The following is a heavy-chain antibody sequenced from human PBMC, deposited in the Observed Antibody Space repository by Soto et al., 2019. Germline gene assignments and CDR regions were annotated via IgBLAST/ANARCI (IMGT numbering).Heavy chain of an antibody. CDR3: ARVSPDTAMTSLRRGIDY. V-gene: IGHV4-34*01. CDR1: GGSFSGYY. D-gene: IGHD5-18*01. Sequence: QVQLQQWGAGLLKPSETLSLTCAVYGGSFSGYYWSWIRQPPGKGLEWIGEINHSGSTNYNPSLKSRVTISVDTSKNQFSLKLSSVTAADTAVYYCARVSPDTAMTSLRRGIDYWGQGTLVTVSS. CDR2: INHSGST. J-gene: IGHJ4*02.